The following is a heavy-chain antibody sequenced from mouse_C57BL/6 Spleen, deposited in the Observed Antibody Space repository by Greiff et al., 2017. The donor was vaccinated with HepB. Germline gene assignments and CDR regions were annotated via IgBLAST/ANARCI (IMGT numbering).Heavy chain of an antibody. J-gene: IGHJ4*01. CDR2: ISSGGSYT. V-gene: IGHV5-6*01. CDR3: ARQGITTVVEGSMDY. CDR1: GFTFSSYG. D-gene: IGHD1-1*01. Sequence: EVKVVESGGDLVKPGGSLKLSCAASGFTFSSYGMSWVRQTPDKRLEWVATISSGGSYTYYPDSVKGRFTISRDNAKNTLYLQMSSLKSEDTAMYYCARQGITTVVEGSMDYWGQGTSVTVSS.